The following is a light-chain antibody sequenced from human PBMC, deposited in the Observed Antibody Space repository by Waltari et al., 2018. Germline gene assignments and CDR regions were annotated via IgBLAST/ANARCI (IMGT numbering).Light chain of an antibody. CDR3: QQGSILPLT. CDR1: ESVFNY. CDR2: DTS. Sequence: EIVLTQSPVTLSLSAGERATLSCRASESVFNYLAWYQQKPGQAPRLLSYDTSKRATGIPARFSGSGYGTDFTLTITNLEAEDFALYYCQQGSILPLTFGGGTKVEIK. V-gene: IGKV3-11*01. J-gene: IGKJ4*01.